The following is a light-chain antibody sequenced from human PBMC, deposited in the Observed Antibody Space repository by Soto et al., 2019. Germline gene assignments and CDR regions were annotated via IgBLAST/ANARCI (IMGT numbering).Light chain of an antibody. Sequence: ESVLTQSPGTLSLSPGERATLSCRASQSVSSSYLAWYQQKPGQAPRLLIDGASSRATGIPDRFSGSGSGTDFTLNSSRLEPEEFAGYYCQQYGSSPQTFGQGTNVEIK. CDR3: QQYGSSPQT. CDR1: QSVSSSY. J-gene: IGKJ1*01. V-gene: IGKV3-20*01. CDR2: GAS.